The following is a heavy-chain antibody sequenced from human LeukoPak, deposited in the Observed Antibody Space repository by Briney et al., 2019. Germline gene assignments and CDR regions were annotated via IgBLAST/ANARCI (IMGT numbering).Heavy chain of an antibody. V-gene: IGHV4-59*08. CDR3: ARPRTEYSSSSRFDY. Sequence: SETLSLTCTVSGGSISSYYWSWIRQPPGKGLEWIAYIYYSGSTKYNPSLKSRVTISVDTSKNQFSLNLSSVTAADTAVYYCARPRTEYSSSSRFDYWGQGTLVTVSS. J-gene: IGHJ4*02. CDR1: GGSISSYY. D-gene: IGHD6-6*01. CDR2: IYYSGST.